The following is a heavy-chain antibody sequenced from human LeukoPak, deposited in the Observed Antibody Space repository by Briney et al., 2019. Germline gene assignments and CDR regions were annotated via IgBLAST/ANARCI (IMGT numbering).Heavy chain of an antibody. V-gene: IGHV1-69*01. CDR2: IIPIFGTA. Sequence: SVKVSCKASGGTFSCYAISWVRQGPGQGLEWMGGIIPIFGTANYAQKFQGRGTITADESTSTAYMELSSLRSEDTAVYYCAVATIPPYYYYYMDVWGKGTTVTISS. D-gene: IGHD5-12*01. CDR1: GGTFSCYA. CDR3: AVATIPPYYYYYMDV. J-gene: IGHJ6*03.